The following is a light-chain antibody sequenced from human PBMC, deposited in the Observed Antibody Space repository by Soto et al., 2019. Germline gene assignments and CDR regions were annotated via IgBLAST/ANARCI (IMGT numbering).Light chain of an antibody. CDR3: RSDASSSNV. CDR1: NSDVGGYNC. J-gene: IGLJ1*01. V-gene: IGLV2-8*01. CDR2: EVD. Sequence: QSALTQPPSASGSPGQSVAISCTGTNSDVGGYNCVSWYQQHPGKAPQLMIYEVDKRPSGVPDRFSGSKSGNTASLTVSGLHAEDDDDYYCRSDASSSNVFGTGTKLTVL.